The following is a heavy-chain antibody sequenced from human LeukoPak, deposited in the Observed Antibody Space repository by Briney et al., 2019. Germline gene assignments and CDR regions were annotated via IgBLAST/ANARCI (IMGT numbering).Heavy chain of an antibody. CDR3: ARGGDRRGFDY. Sequence: PSETLSLTCTVSGGSISDGGYYWSWIRRHPGKGLEWIGYIYDSGTTYYSPALQSRVTISVDTSDNKFSLKLKSLTAADTAVYYCARGGDRRGFDYWGQGTLVTVSS. J-gene: IGHJ4*02. D-gene: IGHD1-14*01. CDR2: IYDSGTT. V-gene: IGHV4-31*03. CDR1: GGSISDGGYY.